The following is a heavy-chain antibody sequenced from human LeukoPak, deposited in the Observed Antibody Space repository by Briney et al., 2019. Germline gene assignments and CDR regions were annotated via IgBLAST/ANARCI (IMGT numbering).Heavy chain of an antibody. CDR1: GYTFTSYG. V-gene: IGHV1-18*01. CDR3: ARANRAPDYYGSGSYYPPDY. D-gene: IGHD3-10*01. J-gene: IGHJ4*02. Sequence: ASVKVSCKASGYTFTSYGISWVRQAPGQGLEWMGWISAYNGNTNYAQKLQGRVTTTTDTSTSTAYMELRSLRSDDTAVYYCARANRAPDYYGSGSYYPPDYWGQGTLVTVSS. CDR2: ISAYNGNT.